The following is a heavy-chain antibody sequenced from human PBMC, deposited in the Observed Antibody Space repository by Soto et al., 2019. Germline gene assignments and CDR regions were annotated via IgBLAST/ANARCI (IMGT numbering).Heavy chain of an antibody. D-gene: IGHD4-17*01. CDR2: ISYDGSNK. CDR1: GFTFSSYA. CDR3: ARVLGYGGNSPDY. Sequence: QVQLVESGGGVVQPGRSLRLSCAASGFTFSSYAMHWVRQAPGKGLEWVAVISYDGSNKYYADSVKGRFTISRDNSKNTLYLQMNSLSAEDTAVYYCARVLGYGGNSPDYWGQGTLVTVSS. V-gene: IGHV3-30-3*01. J-gene: IGHJ4*02.